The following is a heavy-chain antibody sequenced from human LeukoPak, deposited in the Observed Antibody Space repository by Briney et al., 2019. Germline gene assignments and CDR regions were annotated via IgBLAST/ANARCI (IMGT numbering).Heavy chain of an antibody. CDR3: ARGLYSGSYYDY. V-gene: IGHV4-59*01. CDR1: GGSISNYY. Sequence: SETLSLTCSVSGGSISNYYWSWLRQPPGKGLGWIGYSHYNGSPNYNPSLKSRVTISLDTSKNHFSLKLSSVTAADTAVYHCARGLYSGSYYDYWGQGTLVTVSS. D-gene: IGHD1-26*01. J-gene: IGHJ4*02. CDR2: SHYNGSP.